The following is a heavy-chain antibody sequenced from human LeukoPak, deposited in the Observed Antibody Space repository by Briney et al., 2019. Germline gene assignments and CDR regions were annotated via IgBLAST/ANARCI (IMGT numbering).Heavy chain of an antibody. J-gene: IGHJ4*02. V-gene: IGHV4-4*07. CDR1: GGSISSYY. CDR3: AREDSGSYREFDY. Sequence: SETLSLTCTVSGGSISSYYWSWIRQPAGKGLEWIGRIYTSGSTNYNASLKSRVSMSVDASKNQFSLKLSSVTAADTAVFYCAREDSGSYREFDYWGQGTLVTVSS. D-gene: IGHD1-26*01. CDR2: IYTSGST.